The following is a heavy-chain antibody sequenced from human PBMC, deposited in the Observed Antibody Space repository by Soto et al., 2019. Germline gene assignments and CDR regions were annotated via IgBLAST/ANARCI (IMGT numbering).Heavy chain of an antibody. CDR2: IIPIFGTA. J-gene: IGHJ4*02. V-gene: IGHV1-69*13. D-gene: IGHD3-16*01. CDR3: ARDVTFGSGFDS. Sequence: ASVKVSCKASGGTFSSYAISWVRQAPGQGLEWMGGIIPIFGTANYAQKFQGRVTITADESTSTAYMELSSLRSEDTAVYYCARDVTFGSGFDSWGQGTQVTVSS. CDR1: GGTFSSYA.